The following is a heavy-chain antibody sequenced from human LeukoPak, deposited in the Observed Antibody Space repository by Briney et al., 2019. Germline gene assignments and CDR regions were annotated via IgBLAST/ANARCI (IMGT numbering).Heavy chain of an antibody. Sequence: PGGSLRLSCAASGFTFSSYGMHWVRQAPGKGLEWVAFIRYDGSNKYYADSVKGRFTISRDNSKNTLYLQMNSLRAEDTAVYYCAKGGWLLSSALDYWGQGTLVTVSS. D-gene: IGHD3-3*01. V-gene: IGHV3-30*02. CDR3: AKGGWLLSSALDY. CDR2: IRYDGSNK. J-gene: IGHJ4*02. CDR1: GFTFSSYG.